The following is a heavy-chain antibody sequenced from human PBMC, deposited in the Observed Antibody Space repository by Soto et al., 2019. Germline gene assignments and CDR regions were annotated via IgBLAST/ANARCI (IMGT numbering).Heavy chain of an antibody. CDR1: GYNFTTFW. V-gene: IGHV5-51*01. CDR2: IYPGDSET. Sequence: GESLKISCKGSGYNFTTFWIGWVRQMPGKGLEWMGIIYPGDSETKYSPDFEGQVTISADRSTNTAYLQWRSLRASDTAMYYCARLGFPGAIYFDSWGLGTLVTVS. CDR3: ARLGFPGAIYFDS. J-gene: IGHJ4*02.